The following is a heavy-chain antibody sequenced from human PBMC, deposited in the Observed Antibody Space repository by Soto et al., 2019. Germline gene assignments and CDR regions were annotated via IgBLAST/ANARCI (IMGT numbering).Heavy chain of an antibody. CDR1: GYNFTTFW. V-gene: IGHV5-51*01. CDR2: IYPGDSET. Sequence: GESLKISCKGSGYNFTTFWIGWVRQMPGKGLEWMGIIYPGDSETKYSPDFEGQVTISADRSTNTAYLQWRSLRASDTAMYYCARLGFPGAIYFDSWGLGTLVTVS. CDR3: ARLGFPGAIYFDS. J-gene: IGHJ4*02.